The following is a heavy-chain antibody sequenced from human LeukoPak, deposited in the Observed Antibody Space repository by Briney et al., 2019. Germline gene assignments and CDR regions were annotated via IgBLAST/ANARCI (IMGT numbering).Heavy chain of an antibody. CDR2: INAGNGNT. D-gene: IGHD6-19*01. V-gene: IGHV1-3*01. J-gene: IGHJ4*02. CDR3: ARGQWPATGYFDY. CDR1: GYTFTSYA. Sequence: ASVKVSCKASGYTFTSYAMHWVHQAPGQRLEWMGWINAGNGNTKYSQKFQGRVTITRDTSASTAYMELSSLRSEDTAVYYCARGQWPATGYFDYWGQGTLVTVSS.